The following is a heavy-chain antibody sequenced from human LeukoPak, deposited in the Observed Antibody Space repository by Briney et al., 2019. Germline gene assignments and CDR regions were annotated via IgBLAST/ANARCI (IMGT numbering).Heavy chain of an antibody. CDR1: GYTFTSYG. D-gene: IGHD2-15*01. J-gene: IGHJ6*02. Sequence: ASVKVSCKASGYTFTSYGISWVRQAPGQGLEWMGWISAYNGNTNYAQKLQGRVTMTTDTSTSTAYMELRSLRSDDTAVYYCARDEGGYYYYGMDVWGQGTTVTVSS. V-gene: IGHV1-18*01. CDR3: ARDEGGYYYYGMDV. CDR2: ISAYNGNT.